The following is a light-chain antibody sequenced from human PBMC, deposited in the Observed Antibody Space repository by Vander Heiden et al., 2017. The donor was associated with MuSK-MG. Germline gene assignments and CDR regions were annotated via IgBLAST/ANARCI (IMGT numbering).Light chain of an antibody. Sequence: DIVMTQSPATLSVSPGEGATLSCRASQSVSSNLAWYQQKPGQAPRLLIYGASTSATGIPARFSGSGSGTEFTLTISSLQSEDFAVYYCQQYNNWPPLTFGGGTKVEIK. J-gene: IGKJ4*02. V-gene: IGKV3-15*01. CDR1: QSVSSN. CDR3: QQYNNWPPLT. CDR2: GAS.